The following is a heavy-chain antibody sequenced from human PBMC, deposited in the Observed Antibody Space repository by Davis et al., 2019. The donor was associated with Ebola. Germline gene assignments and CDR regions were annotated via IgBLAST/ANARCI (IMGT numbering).Heavy chain of an antibody. CDR1: GYTFTGYY. CDR2: MNPNSGNT. J-gene: IGHJ6*02. Sequence: ASVKVSCKASGYTFTGYYMHWVRQAPGQGLEWMGWMNPNSGNTAYAQKFQGRVTMTRDTSISTAYMELSSLRSEDTAVYYCARDSDIVVVPAAINYYYGMDVWGQGTTVTVSS. V-gene: IGHV1-8*02. D-gene: IGHD2-2*02. CDR3: ARDSDIVVVPAAINYYYGMDV.